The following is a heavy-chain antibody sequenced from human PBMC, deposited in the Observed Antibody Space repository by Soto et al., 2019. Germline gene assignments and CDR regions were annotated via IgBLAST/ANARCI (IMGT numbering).Heavy chain of an antibody. J-gene: IGHJ1*01. CDR2: IGTAGDT. V-gene: IGHV3-13*01. D-gene: IGHD6-19*01. CDR1: GFTFSSYD. Sequence: GGSLRLSCAASGFTFSSYDMHWVRQATGKGLEWVSAIGTAGDTYYPGSVKGRFTISRENAKNSLYLQMNSLRAEDTAVYYYAKQWLPTEYFQHWGQGTLVTVSS. CDR3: AKQWLPTEYFQH.